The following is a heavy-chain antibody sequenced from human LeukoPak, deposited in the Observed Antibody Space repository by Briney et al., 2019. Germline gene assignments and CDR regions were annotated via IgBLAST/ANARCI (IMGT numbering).Heavy chain of an antibody. CDR3: AKDIRYYFDY. CDR1: GFTFRSYT. V-gene: IGHV3-21*04. Sequence: GGSLRLSCAACGFTFRSYTMNWVRQAPGRGLEWVSSISSNSAYLYYADSVKGRFTISRDNSKNTLYLQMNSLRAEDTAVYYCAKDIRYYFDYWGQGTLVTVSS. CDR2: ISSNSAYL. J-gene: IGHJ4*02.